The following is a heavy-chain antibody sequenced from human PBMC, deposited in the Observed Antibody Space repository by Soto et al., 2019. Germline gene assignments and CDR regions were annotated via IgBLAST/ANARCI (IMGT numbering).Heavy chain of an antibody. CDR1: GLSFSTHS. J-gene: IGHJ6*02. CDR2: ISSDSYYI. CDR3: ARNRNPSSKTHGMVV. Sequence: EVQLVESGGGLVEPGGSLRLSCAPSGLSFSTHSMNWVRQAPGKGLEWVSSISSDSYYIYYADSVKGRFTISRDNAKNSLYQQMNSQRAEDSAVYYCARNRNPSSKTHGMVVWGQWTTVTVSS. V-gene: IGHV3-21*01.